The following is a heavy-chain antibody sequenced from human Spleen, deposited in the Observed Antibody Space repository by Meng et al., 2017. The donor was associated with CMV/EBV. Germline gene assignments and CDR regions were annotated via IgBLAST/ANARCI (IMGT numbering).Heavy chain of an antibody. CDR3: ARALRFLEWLRSPGYFDL. J-gene: IGHJ2*01. CDR1: SLSRTHS. D-gene: IGHD3-3*01. CDR2: IYHSERT. V-gene: IGHV4-4*01. Sequence: SLSRTHSWSCVRQSPVTWLESIGEIYHSERTTYNPSLTSRVTISVDTSKNQISLKLKSVTAADTAVYSCARALRFLEWLRSPGYFDLWGRGTLVTVSS.